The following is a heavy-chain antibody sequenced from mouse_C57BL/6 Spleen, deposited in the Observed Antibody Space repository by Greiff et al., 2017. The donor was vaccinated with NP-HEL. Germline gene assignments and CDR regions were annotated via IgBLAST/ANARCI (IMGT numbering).Heavy chain of an antibody. Sequence: VQLQQSGAELVRPGASVKLSCKASGYTFTDYYINWVKQRPGQGLEWIARIYPGSGNTYYNEKFKGKATLTAEKSSSTAYMQLSSLTSEDSAVYVCARLRDVGYAMDYWGQGTSVTVSS. CDR1: GYTFTDYY. CDR3: ARLRDVGYAMDY. J-gene: IGHJ4*01. V-gene: IGHV1-76*01. CDR2: IYPGSGNT.